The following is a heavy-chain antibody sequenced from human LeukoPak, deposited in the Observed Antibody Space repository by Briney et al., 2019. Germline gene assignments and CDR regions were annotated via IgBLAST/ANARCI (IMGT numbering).Heavy chain of an antibody. CDR3: ARDCGGDCYSDNWYFDL. J-gene: IGHJ2*01. CDR1: GGSISSGGYS. V-gene: IGHV4-30-2*01. D-gene: IGHD2-21*02. Sequence: SETLSLTCAVSGGSISSGGYSWSWIRQPPGKGLEWIGYIYHSGSTYYNPSLKSRVTISVDRSKNQFSLKLSSVTAADTAVYYCARDCGGDCYSDNWYFDLWGRGTLVTVSS. CDR2: IYHSGST.